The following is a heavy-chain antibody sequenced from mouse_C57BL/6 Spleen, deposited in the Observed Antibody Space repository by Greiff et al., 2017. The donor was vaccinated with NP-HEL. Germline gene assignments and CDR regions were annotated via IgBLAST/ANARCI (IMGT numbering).Heavy chain of an antibody. CDR3: AREKYDDAFAY. Sequence: EVKLVESGGGLVKPGGSLKLSCAASGFTFSSYAMSWVRQTPEKRLEWVATISDGGSYTYYPDNVKGRFTISRDNAKNNLYMQMSHMKYEETAMYDCAREKYDDAFAYWGQGTLVTVSA. J-gene: IGHJ3*01. CDR1: GFTFSSYA. CDR2: ISDGGSYT. V-gene: IGHV5-4*01. D-gene: IGHD2-4*01.